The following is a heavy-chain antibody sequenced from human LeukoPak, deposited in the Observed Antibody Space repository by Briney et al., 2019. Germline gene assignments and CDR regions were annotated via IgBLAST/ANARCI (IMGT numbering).Heavy chain of an antibody. CDR3: ARAYNGYDYFDY. J-gene: IGHJ4*02. CDR2: IKQDGSEK. V-gene: IGHV3-7*04. Sequence: GGSLRLSCAASGFTFSSYWMSWVRQAPGKGLEWVANIKQDGSEKYYVDSVKGRFTISRDNTKNSLHLQMNSLRAEDTAVYYCARAYNGYDYFDYWGQGTLVTVSS. D-gene: IGHD5-12*01. CDR1: GFTFSSYW.